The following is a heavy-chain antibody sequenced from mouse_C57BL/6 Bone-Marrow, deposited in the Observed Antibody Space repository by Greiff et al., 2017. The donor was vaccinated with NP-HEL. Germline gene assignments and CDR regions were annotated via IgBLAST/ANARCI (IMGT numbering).Heavy chain of an antibody. V-gene: IGHV10-1*01. D-gene: IGHD4-1*02. J-gene: IGHJ4*01. CDR2: IRSKSNNYAT. CDR3: VLNSCEYYYAMDY. Sequence: DVQLVESGGGLVQPKGSLKLSCAASGFSFNTYAMNWVRQAPGKGLEWVARIRSKSNNYATYYADSVKDRFTISRDDSESMLYLQMNNLKTEDTAMYYCVLNSCEYYYAMDYWGQGTSVTVSS. CDR1: GFSFNTYA.